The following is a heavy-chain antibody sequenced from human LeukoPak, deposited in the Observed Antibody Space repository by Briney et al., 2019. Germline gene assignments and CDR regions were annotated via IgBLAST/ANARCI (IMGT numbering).Heavy chain of an antibody. D-gene: IGHD3-22*01. CDR3: ARDLASDSSGYYYDY. J-gene: IGHJ4*02. CDR2: IIPIFGTA. CDR1: GYTFTSYG. V-gene: IGHV1-69*06. Sequence: SVKVSCKASGYTFTSYGISWVRQAPGQGLEWMGGIIPIFGTANYAQKFQGRVTITADKSTSTAYMELSSLRSEDTAVYYCARDLASDSSGYYYDYWGQGTLVTVSS.